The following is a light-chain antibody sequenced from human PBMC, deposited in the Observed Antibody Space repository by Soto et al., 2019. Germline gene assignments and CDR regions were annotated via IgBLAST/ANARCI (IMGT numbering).Light chain of an antibody. CDR1: SSDVGGYNY. V-gene: IGLV2-14*01. CDR2: DVS. CDR3: SSYTSSSTLLYV. J-gene: IGLJ1*01. Sequence: QSALTQPASVSGSPGQSITISCTGTSSDVGGYNYVSWYQQHPGKAPKLMIYDVSNRPSGVSNRFSGSKSGTTASLTISGLPADAEADYYCSSYTSSSTLLYVFGTGTKLTLL.